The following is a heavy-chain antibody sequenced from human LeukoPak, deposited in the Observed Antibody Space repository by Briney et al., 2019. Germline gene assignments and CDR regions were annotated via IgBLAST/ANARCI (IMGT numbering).Heavy chain of an antibody. V-gene: IGHV3-11*04. D-gene: IGHD1-14*01. CDR1: GFTFSDYY. CDR2: ISSSATTM. CDR3: ARDRTPLNKDAFDI. Sequence: KPGGSLRLSCAASGFTFSDYYMSWIRQAPGKGLEWVSCISSSATTMSYADSMKGRVTISRHNAKNSLYLQMNSLRAEDTAVYYCARDRTPLNKDAFDIWGQGTMVTVSS. J-gene: IGHJ3*02.